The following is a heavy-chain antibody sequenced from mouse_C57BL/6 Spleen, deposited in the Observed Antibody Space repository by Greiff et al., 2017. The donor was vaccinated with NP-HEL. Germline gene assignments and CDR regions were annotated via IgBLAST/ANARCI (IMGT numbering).Heavy chain of an antibody. CDR3: ARRGPITTVVATDAMDY. J-gene: IGHJ4*01. Sequence: QVQLQQSGAELARPGASVKMSCKASGYTFTSYTMHWVNQRPGQGLEWIGYINPSSGYTKYNQKFKDKATLTADKSSSTAYMQLSSLTSEDSAVYYCARRGPITTVVATDAMDYWGQGTSVTVSS. CDR1: GYTFTSYT. CDR2: INPSSGYT. V-gene: IGHV1-4*01. D-gene: IGHD1-1*01.